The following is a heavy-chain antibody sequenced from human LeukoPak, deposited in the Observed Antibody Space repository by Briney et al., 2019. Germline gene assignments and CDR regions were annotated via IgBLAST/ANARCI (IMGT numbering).Heavy chain of an antibody. D-gene: IGHD3-22*01. Sequence: GGSLRLSSAASGFTFSSYWMHWVRQAPGKGLVWVSRIKSDGSSTNYADSVRGRFTISRGNAKNTLYLQMNSLRAEDTAVYYCARAPSDSSGYYPEYFQHWGQGTLVTVSS. CDR1: GFTFSSYW. J-gene: IGHJ1*01. V-gene: IGHV3-74*01. CDR2: IKSDGSST. CDR3: ARAPSDSSGYYPEYFQH.